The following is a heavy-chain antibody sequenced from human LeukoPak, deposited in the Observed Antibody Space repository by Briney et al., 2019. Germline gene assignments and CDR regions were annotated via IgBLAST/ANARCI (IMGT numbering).Heavy chain of an antibody. CDR3: ATERAGTSSYIVFDY. CDR1: GFTFSNYW. D-gene: IGHD1-1*01. V-gene: IGHV3-74*01. CDR2: ITSDGSST. Sequence: GGSLRLSCAASGFTFSNYWMHWVRQAPGKGLVWVSRITSDGSSTNYADSVKGRFTISRDNAKNMLYLQMNSLSAEDTALYYCATERAGTSSYIVFDYWGQGTLVTVSS. J-gene: IGHJ4*02.